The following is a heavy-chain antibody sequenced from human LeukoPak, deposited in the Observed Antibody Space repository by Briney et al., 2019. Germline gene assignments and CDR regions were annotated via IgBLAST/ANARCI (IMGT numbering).Heavy chain of an antibody. J-gene: IGHJ4*02. V-gene: IGHV3-74*01. D-gene: IGHD6-6*01. CDR1: GFTFSNYW. Sequence: GGSLRLSCAASGFTFSNYWMHWVRQAPGKGLIWVSRINSDAKKISYADSVKGRFTVSRDNAKNTLYLQVHNLRAEDTAVYYCARGPNSNWSGLDFWGQGTLLTVSS. CDR2: INSDAKKI. CDR3: ARGPNSNWSGLDF.